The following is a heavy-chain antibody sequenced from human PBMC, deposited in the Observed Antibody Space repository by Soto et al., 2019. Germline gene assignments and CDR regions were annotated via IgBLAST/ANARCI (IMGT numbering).Heavy chain of an antibody. Sequence: PGGSLRLSCAASGFTFSSYAMSWVRQAPGKGLEWVSAISGSGGSTYYADSVKGRFTISRDNSKNTLYLQMNSLRAEDTAVYYCAKDPGPRALYYDILTGPIPIPSGFDYWGQGTLVTVSS. D-gene: IGHD3-9*01. CDR1: GFTFSSYA. V-gene: IGHV3-23*01. CDR2: ISGSGGST. J-gene: IGHJ4*02. CDR3: AKDPGPRALYYDILTGPIPIPSGFDY.